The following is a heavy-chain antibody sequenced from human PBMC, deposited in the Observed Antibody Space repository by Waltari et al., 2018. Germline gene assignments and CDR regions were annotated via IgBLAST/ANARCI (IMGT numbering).Heavy chain of an antibody. CDR3: ARLSDDFWSGYYTY. D-gene: IGHD3-3*01. Sequence: QVQLQQWGAGLLKPSETLSLTCAVYGGSFSGYYWSWIRQPPGKGLEWIGEINHSGSTNYNPSLKSRVTISVDTSKNQFSLKLSSVTAADTAVYYCARLSDDFWSGYYTYWGKGTTVTVSS. V-gene: IGHV4-34*01. J-gene: IGHJ6*04. CDR2: INHSGST. CDR1: GGSFSGYY.